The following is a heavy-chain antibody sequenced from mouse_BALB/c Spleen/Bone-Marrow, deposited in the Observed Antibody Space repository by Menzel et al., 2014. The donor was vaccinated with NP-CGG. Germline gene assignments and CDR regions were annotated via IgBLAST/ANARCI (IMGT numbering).Heavy chain of an antibody. Sequence: VKLQESGAELVKPGASVKLSCKASGYTFTSYYMYWVKQRPGQGLEWIGEINPSNGGADFNEKFKIKATLTVDKSSSTAYMQLSSLTSEDSAVYYCTISRGYNWFAYWGQGTLVTVSA. CDR2: INPSNGGA. J-gene: IGHJ3*01. CDR3: TISRGYNWFAY. D-gene: IGHD2-2*01. V-gene: IGHV1S16*01. CDR1: GYTFTSYY.